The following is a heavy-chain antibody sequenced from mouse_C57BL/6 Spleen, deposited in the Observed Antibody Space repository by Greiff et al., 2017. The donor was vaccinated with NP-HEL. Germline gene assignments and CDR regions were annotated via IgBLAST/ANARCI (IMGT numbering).Heavy chain of an antibody. CDR1: GYTFTNYW. D-gene: IGHD1-1*01. CDR3: ARGITTTPYFDY. V-gene: IGHV1-63*01. J-gene: IGHJ2*01. CDR2: IYPGGGYT. Sequence: QVQLQQSGAELVRPGPSVKMSCKASGYTFTNYWIGWAKQRPGHGLEWIGDIYPGGGYTNYNEKFKGKATLTADKSSSTAYMQFSSLTSEDSAIYYCARGITTTPYFDYWGQGTTLTVSS.